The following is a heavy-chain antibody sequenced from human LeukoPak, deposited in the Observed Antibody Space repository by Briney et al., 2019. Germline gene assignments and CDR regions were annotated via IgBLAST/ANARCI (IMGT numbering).Heavy chain of an antibody. CDR3: ARWRTARTGFDY. V-gene: IGHV4-39*01. J-gene: IGHJ4*02. D-gene: IGHD3/OR15-3a*01. CDR1: GGSISSNSYY. Sequence: KPSETLSLTCTVSGGSISSNSYYWGWIRQPPGKGLEWIGSTYYGGSPYYNPSLKSRVTISVDTSKNQFSLKVISVTAADTAVYYCARWRTARTGFDYWGQGTLVTVSS. CDR2: TYYGGSP.